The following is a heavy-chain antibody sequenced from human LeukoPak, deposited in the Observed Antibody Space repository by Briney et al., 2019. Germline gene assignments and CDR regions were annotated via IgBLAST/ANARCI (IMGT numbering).Heavy chain of an antibody. Sequence: EASVKVSCKASGYTFTGYYMRWVRQAPGQGLEWMGWINPNSGGTNYAQKFQGRVTMTRDTYISTAYMELSRLRSDDTAVYYCARDSSGSYLSYYFDYWGQGTLVTVSS. J-gene: IGHJ4*02. V-gene: IGHV1-2*02. CDR2: INPNSGGT. CDR1: GYTFTGYY. D-gene: IGHD1-26*01. CDR3: ARDSSGSYLSYYFDY.